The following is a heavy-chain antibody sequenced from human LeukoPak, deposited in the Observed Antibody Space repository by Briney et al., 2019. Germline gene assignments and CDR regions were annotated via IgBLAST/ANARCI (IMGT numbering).Heavy chain of an antibody. D-gene: IGHD2-2*01. V-gene: IGHV1-18*01. CDR3: ARKRYCSSTSCYSPFDY. Sequence: ASVKVSCKASGYTFTSYGISWVRQAPGQGLEWMGWISAYNGNTNYAQKLQGRVTMTTDTSTSTAYMELRSLRSDDTAVYYCARKRYCSSTSCYSPFDYWGQGTLVTVSS. CDR2: ISAYNGNT. J-gene: IGHJ4*02. CDR1: GYTFTSYG.